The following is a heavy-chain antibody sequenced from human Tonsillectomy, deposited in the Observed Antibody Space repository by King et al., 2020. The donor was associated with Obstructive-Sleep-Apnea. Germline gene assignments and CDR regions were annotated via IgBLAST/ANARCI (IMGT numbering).Heavy chain of an antibody. D-gene: IGHD4-23*01. CDR3: AKGSYPNTVVNA. CDR1: GFTLSNYG. V-gene: IGHV3-30*18. Sequence: VQLVESGGGVVQPGRSLRLSCAASGFTLSNYGMHWVRQAPGKGLEWVALISYDGSNKYYADSVKGRFTISRDNSKKTVYLQMNSLRVEETAVYYCAKGSYPNTVVNAWCQGTLVTVSS. CDR2: ISYDGSNK. J-gene: IGHJ5*02.